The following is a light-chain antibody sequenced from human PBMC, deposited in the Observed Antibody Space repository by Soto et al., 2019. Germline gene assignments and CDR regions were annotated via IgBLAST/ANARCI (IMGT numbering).Light chain of an antibody. CDR2: GAS. CDR1: ESVSTN. Sequence: EIEMTKSQATLSLAPGERFTLSFRASESVSTNLAWYQQKAGQAPRLLIYGASTRATGIPARFSGSGSGTEFTLTISSLQSEEFAVYYCQQYSIWRTGGKGTKGDIK. CDR3: QQYSIWRT. J-gene: IGKJ1*01. V-gene: IGKV3-15*01.